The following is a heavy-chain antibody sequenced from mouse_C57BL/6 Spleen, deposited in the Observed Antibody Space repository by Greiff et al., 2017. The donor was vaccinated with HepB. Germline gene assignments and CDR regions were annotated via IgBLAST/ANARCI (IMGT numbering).Heavy chain of an antibody. CDR3: ARKVYSPFAY. V-gene: IGHV1-50*01. D-gene: IGHD2-12*01. Sequence: QVQLQQSGAELVKPGASVKLSCKASGYTFTSYWMQWVKQRPGQGLEWIGEIDPSDSYTNYNQKFKGKATLTVDTSSSTAYMQLSSLTSEDSAVYYCARKVYSPFAYWGQGTLVTVSA. CDR1: GYTFTSYW. J-gene: IGHJ3*01. CDR2: IDPSDSYT.